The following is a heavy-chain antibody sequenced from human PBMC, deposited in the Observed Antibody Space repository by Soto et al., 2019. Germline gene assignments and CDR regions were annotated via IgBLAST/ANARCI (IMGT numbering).Heavy chain of an antibody. CDR2: ISGSGGST. J-gene: IGHJ5*02. CDR1: GFTFSSYA. Sequence: GGSLRLSCAASGFTFSSYAVSWVRQAPGKGLEWVSAISGSGGSTYYADSVKGRFTISRDNSKNTLYLQMNSLRAEDTAVYYCAKEDDYSNSYNWFDPWGQGTLVTVSS. D-gene: IGHD4-4*01. CDR3: AKEDDYSNSYNWFDP. V-gene: IGHV3-23*01.